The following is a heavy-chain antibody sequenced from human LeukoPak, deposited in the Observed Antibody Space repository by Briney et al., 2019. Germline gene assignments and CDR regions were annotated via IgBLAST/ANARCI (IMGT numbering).Heavy chain of an antibody. D-gene: IGHD3-9*01. J-gene: IGHJ3*02. V-gene: IGHV4-34*01. CDR2: INHSGST. CDR3: ARQVRGVYDILTGYYRRSVFDI. Sequence: SETLSLTCAVYGGSFSGYYWSWLRQPPGKGLEWIGEINHSGSTNYNPSLKSRVTISVDTSKNQFSLKLGSVTAADTAVYYCARQVRGVYDILTGYYRRSVFDIWGQGTMVTVSS. CDR1: GGSFSGYY.